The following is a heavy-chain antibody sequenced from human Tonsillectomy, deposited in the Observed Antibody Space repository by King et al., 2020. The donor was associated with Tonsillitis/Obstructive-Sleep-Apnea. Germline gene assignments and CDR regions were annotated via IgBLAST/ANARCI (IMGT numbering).Heavy chain of an antibody. J-gene: IGHJ4*02. CDR3: AGGGDSSGYDY. CDR2: VSSRGSTI. V-gene: IGHV3-48*03. CDR1: GFTFSSYE. Sequence: VQLVESGGGLVQPGGSLRLSCAASGFTFSSYEMNWVRQAPGKGLEWVSYVSSRGSTIFYADSVKGRFTIPRDNAKNSLYLQMNSLRAEATAVYYCAGGGDSSGYDYWGQGTLVTVSS. D-gene: IGHD3-22*01.